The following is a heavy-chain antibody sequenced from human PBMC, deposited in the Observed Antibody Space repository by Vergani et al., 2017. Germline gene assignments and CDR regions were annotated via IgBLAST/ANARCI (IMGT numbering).Heavy chain of an antibody. CDR2: IYYSGST. CDR3: ARAGGWFGELPPLGWFDP. V-gene: IGHV4-59*01. Sequence: QVQLQESGPGLVKPSETLSLTCTVSGGSISSYYWSWIRQPPGKGLEWIGYIYYSGSTNYNPSLKSRVTISVDTSKNQFSLKLRSVTAADTAVYYCARAGGWFGELPPLGWFDPWGQGTLVTVSS. J-gene: IGHJ5*02. CDR1: GGSISSYY. D-gene: IGHD3-10*01.